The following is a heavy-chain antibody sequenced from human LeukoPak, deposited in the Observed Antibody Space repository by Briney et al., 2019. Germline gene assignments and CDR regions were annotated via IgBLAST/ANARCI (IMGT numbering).Heavy chain of an antibody. Sequence: GGSLRLSCAASGFTFSTYAMNWVRQAPGKGLEWVSGISGSGTNTFYTDSVKGRFTISRDNSKNTLYLQMNSLRAEDTAVYYCAKATGTFYYFDYWGQGTLVTVSS. CDR2: ISGSGTNT. J-gene: IGHJ4*02. CDR3: AKATGTFYYFDY. CDR1: GFTFSTYA. V-gene: IGHV3-23*01. D-gene: IGHD1-1*01.